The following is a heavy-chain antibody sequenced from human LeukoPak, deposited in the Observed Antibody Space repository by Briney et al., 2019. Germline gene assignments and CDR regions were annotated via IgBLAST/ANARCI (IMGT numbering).Heavy chain of an antibody. Sequence: SQTLSLTCTVSGGSISSGSNYWSWIRQPAGKGLEWIGRIYTSGSTNYNPSLKSRVTISVDTSKNQFSPKLSSVTAADTAVYYCARAYYDFWSGHDAFDIWGQGTMVTVSS. J-gene: IGHJ3*02. CDR1: GGSISSGSNY. CDR3: ARAYYDFWSGHDAFDI. D-gene: IGHD3-3*01. CDR2: IYTSGST. V-gene: IGHV4-61*02.